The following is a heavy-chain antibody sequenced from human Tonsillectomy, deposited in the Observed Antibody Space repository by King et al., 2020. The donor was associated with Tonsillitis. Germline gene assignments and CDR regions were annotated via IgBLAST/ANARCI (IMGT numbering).Heavy chain of an antibody. D-gene: IGHD3-16*01. CDR3: AKGGSSGSHFGYYYMDV. CDR2: IVDSGGST. CDR1: GFTFSNYA. J-gene: IGHJ6*03. V-gene: IGHV3-23*04. Sequence: DVQLVESGGGLVQPGGSLRLSCAASGFTFSNYAMNWVRQAPGKGLEWVSTIVDSGGSTYYADSVKGRFTIYRDNSKNTLYVQLNSLRAEDTAVYYCAKGGSSGSHFGYYYMDVWGKGTTVTVSS.